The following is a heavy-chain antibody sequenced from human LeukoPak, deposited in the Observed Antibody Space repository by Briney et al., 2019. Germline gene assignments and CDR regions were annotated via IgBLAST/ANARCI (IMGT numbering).Heavy chain of an antibody. CDR3: ARGDFRYFDF. V-gene: IGHV4-59*01. J-gene: IGHJ4*01. CDR2: IYNSGST. CDR1: GGSITSYY. Sequence: PSETLSLTCTVSGGSITSYYWSWIRQSPGKGLEWIGYIYNSGSTNYNPSLRSRVTISVDTSKNQFSLNLNSVTAADTAVYYCARGDFRYFDFWGPGTLVNVSS. D-gene: IGHD2-21*02.